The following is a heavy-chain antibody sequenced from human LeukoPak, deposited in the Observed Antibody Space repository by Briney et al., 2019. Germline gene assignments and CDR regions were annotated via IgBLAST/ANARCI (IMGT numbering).Heavy chain of an antibody. Sequence: GGSLRLSCAASGFTFNSYSMNWVRQVPGKGLEWVSGINWNGGSPGYADSVKGRFTISRDNAKNSLYLQMNSLRAEDTALYYCARDRSLTYYYGSGSYNPAYWFDPWGQGTLVTVSS. CDR3: ARDRSLTYYYGSGSYNPAYWFDP. J-gene: IGHJ5*02. V-gene: IGHV3-20*04. CDR2: INWNGGSP. D-gene: IGHD3-10*01. CDR1: GFTFNSYS.